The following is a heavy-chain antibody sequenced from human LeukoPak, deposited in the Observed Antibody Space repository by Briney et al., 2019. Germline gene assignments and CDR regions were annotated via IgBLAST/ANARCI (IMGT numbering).Heavy chain of an antibody. V-gene: IGHV1-69*04. D-gene: IGHD2-2*01. J-gene: IGHJ6*02. CDR1: GGTFSSYA. CDR2: IIPILGIA. Sequence: ASVKVSCKASGGTFSSYAISWVRQAPGQGLEWMGRIIPILGIANYAQKFQGRVTITADKSTSTAYMELSSLRSEDTAVYYCASSLGYCSSTSCYSHYYYGMDVWGQGTKVTVSS. CDR3: ASSLGYCSSTSCYSHYYYGMDV.